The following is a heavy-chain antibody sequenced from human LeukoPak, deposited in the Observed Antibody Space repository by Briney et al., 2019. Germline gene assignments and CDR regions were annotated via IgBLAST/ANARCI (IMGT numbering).Heavy chain of an antibody. Sequence: SETLSLTCTVSGGSISSGGYYWSWIRQPPGKGLEWIGYIYHSGSTYYNPSLKSRVTISVDRSKNQFSLKLSSVTAADTAVYYCARVGCSSTSCFYFDYWGQGTLVTVSS. J-gene: IGHJ4*02. D-gene: IGHD2-2*01. CDR1: GGSISSGGYY. V-gene: IGHV4-30-2*01. CDR2: IYHSGST. CDR3: ARVGCSSTSCFYFDY.